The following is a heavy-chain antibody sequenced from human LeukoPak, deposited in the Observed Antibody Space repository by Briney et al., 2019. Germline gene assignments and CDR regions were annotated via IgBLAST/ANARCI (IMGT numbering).Heavy chain of an antibody. V-gene: IGHV4-39*01. CDR3: AKCRNYYGSGNFDY. CDR1: GGSISSSSHY. D-gene: IGHD3-10*01. J-gene: IGHJ4*02. Sequence: PSETLSLTCTVSGGSISSSSHYWGWIRQPPGKGLEWIGSIYYSGSTYYNPSLKSRVTISVDTSKNQFSLKLSSVTAADTAVYYCAKCRNYYGSGNFDYWGQGTLVTVSS. CDR2: IYYSGST.